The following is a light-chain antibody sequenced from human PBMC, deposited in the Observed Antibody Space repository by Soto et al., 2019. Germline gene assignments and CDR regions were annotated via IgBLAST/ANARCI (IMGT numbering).Light chain of an antibody. J-gene: IGKJ4*01. CDR1: QSVARY. CDR2: DAS. CDR3: QHRSNWPLT. V-gene: IGKV3-11*01. Sequence: EIVLTQSPATLSVSPGERATLSCRASQSVARYVAWYQHKPVQAPRLLVYDASARAAGVPARFSGSGSGTDFTLTISSLEPEDFAIYYCQHRSNWPLTFGGGTKVDIK.